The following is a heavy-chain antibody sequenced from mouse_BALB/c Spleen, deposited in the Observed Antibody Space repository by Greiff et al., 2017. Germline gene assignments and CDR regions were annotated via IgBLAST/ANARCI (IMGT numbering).Heavy chain of an antibody. D-gene: IGHD2-10*01. V-gene: IGHV1-69*01. J-gene: IGHJ4*01. Sequence: QVQLQQPGAELVMPGASVKMSCKASGYTFTDYWMHWVKQRPGQGLEWIGAIDTSDSYTSYNQKFKGKATLTVDESSSTAYMQLSSLTSEDSAVFYCARTCYCNYGYAMDYWGQGTSVTVSS. CDR1: GYTFTDYW. CDR3: ARTCYCNYGYAMDY. CDR2: IDTSDSYT.